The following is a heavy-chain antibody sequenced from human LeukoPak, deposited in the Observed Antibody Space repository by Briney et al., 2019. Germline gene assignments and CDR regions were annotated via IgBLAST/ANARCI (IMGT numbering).Heavy chain of an antibody. D-gene: IGHD5-24*01. V-gene: IGHV4-59*08. Sequence: SETLSLTCTVSGGSISSYYWSWVRQPPGKGLEWIGYIYYSGSTNYNPSLKSRVTISVDTSKNQFSLKLSSVTAADTAVYYCARHAEMATYWYFDLWGRGTLVTVSS. CDR1: GGSISSYY. CDR2: IYYSGST. J-gene: IGHJ2*01. CDR3: ARHAEMATYWYFDL.